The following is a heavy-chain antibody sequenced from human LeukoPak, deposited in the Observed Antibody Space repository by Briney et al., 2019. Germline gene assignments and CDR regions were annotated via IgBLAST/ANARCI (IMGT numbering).Heavy chain of an antibody. CDR2: IDTSDAYN. CDR1: GYSSTSYW. J-gene: IGHJ5*02. Sequence: GESLKISFKGSGYSSTSYWISWVRRMRGKGREGMGRIDTSDAYNNYSTFFKGHVTISAEKSSSTAYLQWSSLKASDTAMYYCARHAAPLLWFGELLAFDPWGQGTLVTVSS. V-gene: IGHV5-10-1*01. D-gene: IGHD3-10*01. CDR3: ARHAAPLLWFGELLAFDP.